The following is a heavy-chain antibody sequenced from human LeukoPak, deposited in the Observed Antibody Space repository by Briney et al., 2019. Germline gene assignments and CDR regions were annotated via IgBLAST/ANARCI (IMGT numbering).Heavy chain of an antibody. Sequence: GGSLRLSCAVSGFALTSYSMSWVRQAPGKRLQWVSGIGGSGGRTYYADSMKGRFTISRDTSKNTLYLQMSSLRAEDTAIYYCAKEYKGGWPFDYWGQGTLVTVSS. J-gene: IGHJ4*02. CDR1: GFALTSYS. V-gene: IGHV3-23*01. CDR3: AKEYKGGWPFDY. D-gene: IGHD1-1*01. CDR2: IGGSGGRT.